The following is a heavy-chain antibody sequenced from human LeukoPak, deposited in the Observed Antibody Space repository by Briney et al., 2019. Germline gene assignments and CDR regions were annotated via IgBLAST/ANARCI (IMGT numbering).Heavy chain of an antibody. Sequence: GASVTVSCKASGGTFSSHAIAWVRQAPGQGPEWMGGIIPISGTANYAQKSQGRVTITTDESTSTAYMELSSLTSDDTAVYYCARGLQYQLLKALGYYYMDVWGEGTTVTVSS. CDR3: ARGLQYQLLKALGYYYMDV. CDR1: GGTFSSHA. V-gene: IGHV1-69*05. CDR2: IIPISGTA. D-gene: IGHD2-2*01. J-gene: IGHJ6*03.